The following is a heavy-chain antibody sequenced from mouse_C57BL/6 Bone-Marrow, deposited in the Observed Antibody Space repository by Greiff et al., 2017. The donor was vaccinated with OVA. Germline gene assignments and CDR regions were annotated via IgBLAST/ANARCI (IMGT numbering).Heavy chain of an antibody. CDR1: GFSLTSYG. V-gene: IGHV2-5*01. J-gene: IGHJ4*01. CDR3: AKTGPYYYAMDY. CDR2: IWRGGST. Sequence: VQLQESGPGLVQPSQSLSITCTVSGFSLTSYGVHWVRQSPGKGLEWLGVIWRGGSTDYNAAFMSRLSITKDNSKSQVFFKMNSLQADDTAIYYCAKTGPYYYAMDYWGQGTSVTVSS.